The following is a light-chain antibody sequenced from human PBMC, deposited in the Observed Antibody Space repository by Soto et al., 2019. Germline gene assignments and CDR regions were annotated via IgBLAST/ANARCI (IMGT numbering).Light chain of an antibody. V-gene: IGKV1-39*01. CDR3: QQSYTAPTWT. CDR2: AAS. J-gene: IGKJ1*01. CDR1: QTISTF. Sequence: DIQLTQSPSSLSASVGDRITITCRASQTISTFLNWYQQNPGKAPKLLIFAASTLQTGVPSRFSGSGSETEFTLTISGLQPEDFATYFCQQSYTAPTWTFGQGTKVEIK.